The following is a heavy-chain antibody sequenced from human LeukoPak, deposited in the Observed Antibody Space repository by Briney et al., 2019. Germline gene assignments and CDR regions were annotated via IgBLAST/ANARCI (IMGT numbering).Heavy chain of an antibody. CDR2: FYSGGST. CDR3: ARAPRGLSAPFDY. V-gene: IGHV3-53*04. CDR1: GFXVSNNY. D-gene: IGHD3-16*02. Sequence: GGSLRLSCAASGFXVSNNYISWVRQAPGKGLEWVSVFYSGGSTYYADSVKGRFIISRHNSKNTVYLQMNSLRPEDTAVYYCARAPRGLSAPFDYWGQGTLVTVSS. J-gene: IGHJ4*02.